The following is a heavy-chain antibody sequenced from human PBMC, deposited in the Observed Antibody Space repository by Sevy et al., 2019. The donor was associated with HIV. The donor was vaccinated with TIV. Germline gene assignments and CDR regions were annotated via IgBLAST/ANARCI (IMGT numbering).Heavy chain of an antibody. D-gene: IGHD3-22*01. J-gene: IGHJ5*02. CDR3: ARDYYDDRPRGFDP. CDR1: GDSISKYV. V-gene: IGHV4-59*01. Sequence: TLSLTCTVSGDSISKYVWSWIRQPPGKGLEWIGYLYFSGNTNYNPSPKSRVTISVDTSKNQFSLTLKSVTAADTAVYYCARDYYDDRPRGFDPWGQGTLVTVSS. CDR2: LYFSGNT.